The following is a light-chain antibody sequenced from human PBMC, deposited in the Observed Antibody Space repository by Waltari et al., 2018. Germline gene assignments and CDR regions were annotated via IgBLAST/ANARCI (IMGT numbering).Light chain of an antibody. CDR3: QQHYSTPHT. J-gene: IGKJ4*01. V-gene: IGKV4-1*01. Sequence: DIEMTQSPDSLAVSLGERATINCKSSQSVLYSSNNKNYLAWYQHKPGQPPKLLIYWASTRESGVPERFSGSGSGTDFTLTISSLQAEDVAVYYCQQHYSTPHTFGGGTKVE. CDR2: WAS. CDR1: QSVLYSSNNKNY.